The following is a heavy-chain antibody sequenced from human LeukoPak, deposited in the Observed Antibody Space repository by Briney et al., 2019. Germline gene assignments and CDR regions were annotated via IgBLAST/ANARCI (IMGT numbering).Heavy chain of an antibody. CDR1: GFTFSSYS. D-gene: IGHD3-10*01. Sequence: GGSLRLSCAASGFTFSSYSMNWVRQAPGKGLEWVSSISSSSSYIYYADSVKGRFTISRDNAKNSLYLQMNSLRAEDTAVYYCARGLSRLWFGGWGKGTTVTISS. CDR3: ARGLSRLWFGG. CDR2: ISSSSSYI. V-gene: IGHV3-21*04. J-gene: IGHJ6*04.